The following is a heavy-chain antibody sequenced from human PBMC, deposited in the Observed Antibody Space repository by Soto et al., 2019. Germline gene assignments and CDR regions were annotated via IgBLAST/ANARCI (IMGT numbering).Heavy chain of an antibody. J-gene: IGHJ6*02. CDR1: GFTFDDYA. Sequence: GGSLRLSCAASGFTFDDYAMYWVRQVLGKGLEWVSSISWNSGNIGYADSVKGRFTISRDNAKNSLYLQMNSLRAEDTALYYCAKDMVRGAPGYYYYYGMDVWGQGTTVTVSS. D-gene: IGHD3-10*01. V-gene: IGHV3-9*01. CDR2: ISWNSGNI. CDR3: AKDMVRGAPGYYYYYGMDV.